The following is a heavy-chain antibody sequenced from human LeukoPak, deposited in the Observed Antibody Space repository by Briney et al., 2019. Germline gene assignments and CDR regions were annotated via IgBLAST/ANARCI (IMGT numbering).Heavy chain of an antibody. CDR2: IYYSGST. CDR1: GGSISSYY. V-gene: IGHV4-59*01. J-gene: IGHJ3*02. CDR3: ARIRRGYDDAFDI. D-gene: IGHD1-1*01. Sequence: MSSETLSLTCTVSGGSISSYYWSWIRQPPGKGLEWIGYIYYSGSTNYNPPLKSRVTISADTSKNQFSLKLSSVTAADTAVYYCARIRRGYDDAFDIWGQGTMVTVSS.